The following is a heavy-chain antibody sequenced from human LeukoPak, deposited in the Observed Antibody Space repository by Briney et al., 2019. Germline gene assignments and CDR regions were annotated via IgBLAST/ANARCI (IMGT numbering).Heavy chain of an antibody. J-gene: IGHJ4*02. V-gene: IGHV3-30*02. CDR1: GLTFSSYG. CDR3: AKSNQALLWFGELSFDY. CDR2: IRYDGSNK. D-gene: IGHD3-10*01. Sequence: TGGSLRLSCAASGLTFSSYGMHWVRQAPGKGLEWVAFIRYDGSNKYYADSVKGRFTISRDNSKNTLYLQMNSLRAEDTAVYYCAKSNQALLWFGELSFDYWGQGTLVTVSS.